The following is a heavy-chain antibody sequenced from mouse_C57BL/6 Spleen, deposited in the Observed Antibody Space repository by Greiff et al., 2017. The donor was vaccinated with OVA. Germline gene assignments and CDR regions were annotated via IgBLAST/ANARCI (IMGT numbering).Heavy chain of an antibody. Sequence: VKVVESGGGLVQPKGSLKLSCAASGFSFNTYAMNWVRQAPGKGLEWVARIRSKSNNYATYYADSVKDRFTISRDDSESMLYLQMNNLKTEDTAMYYCVREDSNFPWFAYWGQGTLVTVSA. CDR1: GFSFNTYA. J-gene: IGHJ3*01. CDR3: VREDSNFPWFAY. D-gene: IGHD2-5*01. V-gene: IGHV10-1*01. CDR2: IRSKSNNYAT.